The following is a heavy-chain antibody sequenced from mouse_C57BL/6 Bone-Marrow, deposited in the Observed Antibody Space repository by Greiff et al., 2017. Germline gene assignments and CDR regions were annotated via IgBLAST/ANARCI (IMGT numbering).Heavy chain of an antibody. Sequence: QVQLQQPGAELVKPGASVKLSCKASGYTFTSYWMQWVKQRPGQGLEWIGEIDPSDSYTNYNQKFKGKATLTVDTSSSTAYMQLSSLTSEDSAVYCCASQTGTDFDYWGQGTTLTVSS. J-gene: IGHJ2*01. D-gene: IGHD4-1*01. V-gene: IGHV1-50*01. CDR1: GYTFTSYW. CDR3: ASQTGTDFDY. CDR2: IDPSDSYT.